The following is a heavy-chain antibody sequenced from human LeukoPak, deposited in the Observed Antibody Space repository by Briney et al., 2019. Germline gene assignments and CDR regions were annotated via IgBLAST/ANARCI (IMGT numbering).Heavy chain of an antibody. CDR1: GYTFTSYG. D-gene: IGHD3-22*01. J-gene: IGHJ3*02. V-gene: IGHV1-18*01. CDR2: ISAYNGNT. CDR3: AREGPFHYYYDSSDYYDAFDM. Sequence: ASVKVSCKASGYTFTSYGISWVRQAPGQGLEWMGWISAYNGNTNYAQKLQGRVTMTTDTSTSTAYMELRSLRSDDTAVYYCAREGPFHYYYDSSDYYDAFDMWGQGTMVTVSS.